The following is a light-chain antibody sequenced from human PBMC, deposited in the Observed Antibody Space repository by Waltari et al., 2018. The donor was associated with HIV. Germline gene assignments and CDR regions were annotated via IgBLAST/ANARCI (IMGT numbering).Light chain of an antibody. CDR3: QVWDSSSDAYV. CDR1: NIGSKS. V-gene: IGLV3-21*04. J-gene: IGLJ1*01. CDR2: YDS. Sequence: SYVLAQPPSVSVAPGKPARITCGGNNIGSKSVHWYQQKPGQAPVVVIYYDSDRPSGIPERFSGSHSGNTATLTISRVEAGDEADYYCQVWDSSSDAYVFGTGTKVTV.